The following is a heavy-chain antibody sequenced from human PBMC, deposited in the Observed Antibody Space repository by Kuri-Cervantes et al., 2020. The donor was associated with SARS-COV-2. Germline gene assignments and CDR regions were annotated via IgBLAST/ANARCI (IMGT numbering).Heavy chain of an antibody. CDR2: ISGSGGTT. D-gene: IGHD2-2*01. Sequence: GESLKISCAASGFTFSSYGMHWVRQPPGKGLEWVSAISGSGGTTYYADSVKGRFTISRDDSKNTLYLQMNSLRAEDTAVYYCASLVVVPAAALLNYGMDVWGQGTTVTVSS. V-gene: IGHV3-23*01. CDR3: ASLVVVPAAALLNYGMDV. J-gene: IGHJ6*02. CDR1: GFTFSSYG.